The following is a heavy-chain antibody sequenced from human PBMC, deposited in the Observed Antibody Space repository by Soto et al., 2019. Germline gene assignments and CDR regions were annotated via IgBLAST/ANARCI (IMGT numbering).Heavy chain of an antibody. CDR3: ARASTTVTTLDY. V-gene: IGHV4-30-2*01. D-gene: IGHD4-17*01. Sequence: SETLSLTCSVSGGSISSGGYSWSWIRQPPGKGLEWIGYIYHSGSTYYNPSLKSRVTISVDRSKNQFSLKLSSVTAADTAVYYCARASTTVTTLDYWGQGTLVTAPQ. CDR1: GGSISSGGYS. CDR2: IYHSGST. J-gene: IGHJ4*02.